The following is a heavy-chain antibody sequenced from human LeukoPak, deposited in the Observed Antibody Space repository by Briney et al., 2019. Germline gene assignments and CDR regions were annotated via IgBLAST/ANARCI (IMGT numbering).Heavy chain of an antibody. D-gene: IGHD3-3*01. CDR3: AKDKGNYDFWSGRYYFDY. V-gene: IGHV3-30*02. J-gene: IGHJ4*02. CDR2: IRYDGSNK. CDR1: GFTFSSYG. Sequence: GGSLRLSCAASGFTFSSYGMHWVRQAPGKGLEWVAFIRYDGSNKYYADSVKGRFTISRDNSKNTLYLQMNSLRAEDTAVYYCAKDKGNYDFWSGRYYFDYWGQGTLVTVSS.